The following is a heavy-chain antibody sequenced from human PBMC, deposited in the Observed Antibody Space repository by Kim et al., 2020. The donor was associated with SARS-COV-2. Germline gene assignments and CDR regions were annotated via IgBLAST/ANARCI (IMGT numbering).Heavy chain of an antibody. D-gene: IGHD5-18*01. CDR3: ARVADTAMVTAPFDY. J-gene: IGHJ4*02. V-gene: IGHV4-39*07. Sequence: PSLKSRVTISVDTSKNQFSLKLSSVTAADTAVYYCARVADTAMVTAPFDYWGQGTLVTVSS.